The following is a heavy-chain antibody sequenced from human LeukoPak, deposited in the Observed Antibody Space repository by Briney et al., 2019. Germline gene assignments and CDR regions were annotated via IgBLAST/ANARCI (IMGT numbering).Heavy chain of an antibody. V-gene: IGHV3-9*01. CDR1: GFTFDDYA. J-gene: IGHJ6*03. CDR3: AKDMGPYYYYYYMDV. CDR2: ISWNSGSI. D-gene: IGHD1-26*01. Sequence: GRSLRLSCAASGFTFDDYAVHWVRQAPGKGLEWVSGISWNSGSIGYADSVKGRFTISRDNAKNSLYLQMNSLRAEDTALYYCAKDMGPYYYYYYMDVWGKGTTVTVSS.